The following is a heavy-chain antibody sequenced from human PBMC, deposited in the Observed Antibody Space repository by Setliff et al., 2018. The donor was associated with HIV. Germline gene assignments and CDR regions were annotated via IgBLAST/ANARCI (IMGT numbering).Heavy chain of an antibody. CDR1: GGSFSGHY. CDR2: INHSGST. CDR3: GGNGYYSIDY. Sequence: PSETLSLTCAVYGGSFSGHYWSWIRQPPGKGLEWIGEINHSGSTNYNPSLKSRVTISVDTSKSQFSLKLNSVTAADTAVYYCGGNGYYSIDYWGQGTLVTVSS. D-gene: IGHD3-22*01. V-gene: IGHV4-34*01. J-gene: IGHJ4*02.